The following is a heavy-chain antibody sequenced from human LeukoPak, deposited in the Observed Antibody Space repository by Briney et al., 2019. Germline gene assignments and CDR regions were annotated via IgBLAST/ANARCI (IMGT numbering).Heavy chain of an antibody. J-gene: IGHJ2*01. CDR1: GGSISSSNW. Sequence: PSGTLSLTCAVSGGSISSSNWWSWVRQPPGRGLEWIGEIYHSGSTNYNPSLKSRVTISVDKSKNQFSLKLSSVTAADTAVYYCARVAGENYGDYPERYFDLWGRGTLVTVSS. D-gene: IGHD4-17*01. CDR2: IYHSGST. CDR3: ARVAGENYGDYPERYFDL. V-gene: IGHV4-4*02.